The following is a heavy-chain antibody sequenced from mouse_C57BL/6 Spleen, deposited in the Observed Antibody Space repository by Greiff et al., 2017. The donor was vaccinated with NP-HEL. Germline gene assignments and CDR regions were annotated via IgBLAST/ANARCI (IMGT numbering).Heavy chain of an antibody. CDR1: GYAFSSSW. Sequence: VQLQQSGPELVKPGASVKISCKASGYAFSSSWMNWVKQRPGKGLEWIGRIYPGDGGTNYNGKFKGKATLTADKSSSTAYMQLSSLTSEDSAVYFCATPYYYGSSYWYFDVWGTGTTVTVSS. V-gene: IGHV1-82*01. J-gene: IGHJ1*03. CDR3: ATPYYYGSSYWYFDV. D-gene: IGHD1-1*01. CDR2: IYPGDGGT.